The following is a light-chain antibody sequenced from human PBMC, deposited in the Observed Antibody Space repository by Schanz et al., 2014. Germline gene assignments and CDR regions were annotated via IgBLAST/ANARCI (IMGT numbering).Light chain of an antibody. CDR3: QQYNNWQRT. J-gene: IGKJ1*01. V-gene: IGKV3-15*01. Sequence: EIVLTQSPGALSLSPGDRATLSCRASQSVSSNLAWYQQKPGQAPRLLIYGASTRATGIPARFSVSGSGTEFTLTISSLQSEDFAVYYCQQYNNWQRTFGQGTKVEIK. CDR1: QSVSSN. CDR2: GAS.